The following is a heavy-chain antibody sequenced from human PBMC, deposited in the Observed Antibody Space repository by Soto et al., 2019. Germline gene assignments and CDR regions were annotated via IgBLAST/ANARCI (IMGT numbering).Heavy chain of an antibody. V-gene: IGHV3-30-3*01. J-gene: IGHJ6*02. CDR2: ISYDGSNK. D-gene: IGHD1-1*01. Sequence: QVQLVESGGGVVQPGRSLRLSCAASGFTFSSYAMHWVRQAPGKGLEWVAVISYDGSNKYYADSVKGRFTISRDNSKNTLYLQMNSLRAEDTAVYYCSRGSRRSYYYGMDVWGQGTTVTVSS. CDR1: GFTFSSYA. CDR3: SRGSRRSYYYGMDV.